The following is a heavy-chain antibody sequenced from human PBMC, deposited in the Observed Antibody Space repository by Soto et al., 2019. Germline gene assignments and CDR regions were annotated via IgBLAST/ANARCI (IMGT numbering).Heavy chain of an antibody. J-gene: IGHJ6*02. D-gene: IGHD6-19*01. CDR2: IIPIFGTA. CDR1: GGTFSSYA. CDR3: ARKGHSSGYFSSYYYYGMDV. V-gene: IGHV1-69*13. Sequence: GASVKVSCKASGGTFSSYAISWVRQAPGQGLEWMGGIIPIFGTANYAQKFQGRVTITADESTSTAYMELSSLRSEDTAVYYCARKGHSSGYFSSYYYYGMDVWGQGTTVTVS.